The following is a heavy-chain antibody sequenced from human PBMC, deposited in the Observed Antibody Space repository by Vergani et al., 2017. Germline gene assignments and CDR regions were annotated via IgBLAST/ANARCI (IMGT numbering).Heavy chain of an antibody. CDR2: IYHSGST. CDR3: ARHGGYSTQPNWFDP. CDR1: GYSISSGYH. V-gene: IGHV4-38-2*01. J-gene: IGHJ5*02. D-gene: IGHD5-12*01. Sequence: QVHLQESGPGLVKPSETLSPTRAVLGYSISSGYHWGWPRQPPGKVLEWIGSIYHSGSTYYNPFLKSRVTRSVDTSKNQFSLKLSSVTAADTDVYYCARHGGYSTQPNWFDPWGQGTLVTVSS.